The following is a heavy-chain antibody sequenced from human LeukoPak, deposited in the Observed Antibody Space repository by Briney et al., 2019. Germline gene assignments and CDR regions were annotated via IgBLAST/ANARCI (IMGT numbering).Heavy chain of an antibody. Sequence: SETLSLTCTVSGGSISSYYWSWVRQPPGKGLEWLGYIYYSGSTNYNPSLKSRVTISVDTSKNQFSLKLSSVPAADTAVYYCARADLSYGSDYWGQGTLVTVSS. J-gene: IGHJ4*02. V-gene: IGHV4-59*01. CDR2: IYYSGST. CDR3: ARADLSYGSDY. CDR1: GGSISSYY. D-gene: IGHD5-18*01.